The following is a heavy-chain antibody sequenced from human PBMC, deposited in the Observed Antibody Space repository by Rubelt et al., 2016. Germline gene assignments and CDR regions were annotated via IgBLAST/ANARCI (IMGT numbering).Heavy chain of an antibody. CDR3: ATGIVVVPAHVPSRDY. CDR1: GYTLTELS. D-gene: IGHD2-2*01. Sequence: QVQLVQSGAEVKKPGASVKVSCKVSGYTLTELSMHWVRQAPGKGLAWMGGFDPEDGETIYAQKFQGRVTMTEDTPTDTAYMELSSLRSEDTAVYYCATGIVVVPAHVPSRDYWGQGTLVTVSS. J-gene: IGHJ4*02. CDR2: FDPEDGET. V-gene: IGHV1-24*01.